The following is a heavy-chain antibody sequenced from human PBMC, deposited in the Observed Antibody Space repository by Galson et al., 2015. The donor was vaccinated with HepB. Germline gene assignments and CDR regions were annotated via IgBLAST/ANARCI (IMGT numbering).Heavy chain of an antibody. J-gene: IGHJ5*02. D-gene: IGHD1-26*01. CDR3: ARQRLTRWAVGATAGWFDP. CDR1: GGSISSSSYY. CDR2: IYYSGST. Sequence: ETLSLTCTVSGGSISSSSYYWGWIRQPPGKGLEWIGAIYYSGSTYYNLSLKSRVTISVDTSKNQFSLNLSSVTAADTAVYYCARQRLTRWAVGATAGWFDPWGQGTLVTVSS. V-gene: IGHV4-39*07.